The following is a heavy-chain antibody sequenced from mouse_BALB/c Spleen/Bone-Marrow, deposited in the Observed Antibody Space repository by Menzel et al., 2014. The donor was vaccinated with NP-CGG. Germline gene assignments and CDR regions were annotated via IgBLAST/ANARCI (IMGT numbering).Heavy chain of an antibody. V-gene: IGHV1-82*01. Sequence: VQLVESGPELVKPGASVKISSKASGYASSSSWMNWVKQRPGQGLEWIGRIYPGDGDTNYNGKFKGKATLTADKSSSTAYMQLSSLTSVDSAVYFCARHAYGNSYWYFDVWGAGTTVTVSS. CDR3: ARHAYGNSYWYFDV. CDR2: IYPGDGDT. D-gene: IGHD2-1*01. J-gene: IGHJ1*01. CDR1: GYASSSSW.